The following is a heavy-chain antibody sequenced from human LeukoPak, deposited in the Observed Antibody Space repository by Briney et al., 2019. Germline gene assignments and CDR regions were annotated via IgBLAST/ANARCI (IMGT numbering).Heavy chain of an antibody. CDR2: ISGYSGNT. J-gene: IGHJ4*02. V-gene: IGHV1-18*01. CDR3: ARGGYYDSSGADY. CDR1: GYTFTNYG. Sequence: ASVKVSCRASGYTFTNYGVSWVRQAPGQGLEWMGWISGYSGNTNYAQKLQGRVTMTTDTSTSTAYMELRSLRSDDTAVYYCARGGYYDSSGADYWGQGTLVTVSS. D-gene: IGHD3-22*01.